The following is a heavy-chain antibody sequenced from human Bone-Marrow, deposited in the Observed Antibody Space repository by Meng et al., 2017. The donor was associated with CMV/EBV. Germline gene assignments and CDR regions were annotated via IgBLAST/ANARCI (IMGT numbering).Heavy chain of an antibody. Sequence: SETLSLTCFVSGGSIISSSHYWGWVRQPPGKGLEWIGSIYYSGSTYINPSLKSRVTMSVDTSKNLFSLKLSSVTAADTAVYYCARDLTFYDTLAGYYKDVYYFDYWGQGTLVTVSS. J-gene: IGHJ4*02. D-gene: IGHD3-9*01. CDR1: GGSIISSSHY. CDR3: ARDLTFYDTLAGYYKDVYYFDY. CDR2: IYYSGST. V-gene: IGHV4-39*07.